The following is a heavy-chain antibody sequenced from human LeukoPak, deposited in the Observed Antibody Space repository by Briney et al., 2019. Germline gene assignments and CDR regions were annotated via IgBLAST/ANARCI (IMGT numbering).Heavy chain of an antibody. CDR3: AKQKGYCSGGSCYYSDY. CDR2: LSGSGAST. J-gene: IGHJ4*02. CDR1: GFTFSSYA. Sequence: GGSLRLSCAASGFTFSSYAMSWVRQAPGKGLEWVSTLSGSGASTSYADSVKGRFTISRDNSKNTLYLQMNSLRAEDTARYNSAKQKGYCSGGSCYYSDYWGQGTLVTVSS. D-gene: IGHD2-15*01. V-gene: IGHV3-23*01.